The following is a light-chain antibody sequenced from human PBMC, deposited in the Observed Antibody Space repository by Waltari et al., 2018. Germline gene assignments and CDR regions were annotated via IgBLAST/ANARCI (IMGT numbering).Light chain of an antibody. Sequence: EIMLTPSPGTVSLSLGERATLSCRASQSISKYLAWYQQKPGQAPRLLIYDASIRATGIPDRFSGSGYGTDFSLTISRLEPEDYAVYYCQKYGSLPATFGRGTKVEIK. J-gene: IGKJ1*01. V-gene: IGKV3-20*01. CDR2: DAS. CDR1: QSISKY. CDR3: QKYGSLPAT.